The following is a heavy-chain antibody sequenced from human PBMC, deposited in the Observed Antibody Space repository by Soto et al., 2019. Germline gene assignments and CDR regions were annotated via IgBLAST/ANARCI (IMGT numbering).Heavy chain of an antibody. D-gene: IGHD2-21*02. CDR3: ARGAAYGGGGCYSYFVY. CDR1: GFTFRSYW. Sequence: EVQLVESGGGLVQPGGSLRLSCAASGFTFRSYWMSWVRQAPGKRLEWVANIKEDGSEKDYVDSVKGRFTISRDNAKNSLFLGGNCLEAEDTSGYYCARGAAYGGGGCYSYFVYWGQGTLVTVSS. J-gene: IGHJ4*02. V-gene: IGHV3-7*05. CDR2: IKEDGSEK.